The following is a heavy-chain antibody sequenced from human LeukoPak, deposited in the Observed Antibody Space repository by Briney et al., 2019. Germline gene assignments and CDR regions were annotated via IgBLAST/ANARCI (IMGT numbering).Heavy chain of an antibody. CDR2: MNPNSGNT. J-gene: IGHJ4*02. CDR3: ARASGGDTMIVAVTNFDY. CDR1: GYTFTSYD. Sequence: ASVKVSCKASGYTFTSYDINWVRQATGQGLEWMGWMNPNSGNTGYAQKFQGRVTMTRNTSISTSYMELSSLRSEDTAVYYCARASGGDTMIVAVTNFDYWGQGTLVTVSS. D-gene: IGHD3-22*01. V-gene: IGHV1-8*01.